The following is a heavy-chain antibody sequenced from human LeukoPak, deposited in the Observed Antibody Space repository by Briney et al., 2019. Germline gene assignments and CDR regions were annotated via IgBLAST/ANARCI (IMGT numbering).Heavy chain of an antibody. Sequence: GGSLRLSCAASGFTFSSYAMSWVRQAPGKGLEWVSAIGGSGGSTYYADSVKGRFTISRDNSKNTLYLQMNSLRAEDTAVYYCAKVQTSDYDFWSGYYGWDYWGQGTLVTVSS. V-gene: IGHV3-23*01. J-gene: IGHJ4*02. CDR2: IGGSGGST. CDR3: AKVQTSDYDFWSGYYGWDY. CDR1: GFTFSSYA. D-gene: IGHD3-3*01.